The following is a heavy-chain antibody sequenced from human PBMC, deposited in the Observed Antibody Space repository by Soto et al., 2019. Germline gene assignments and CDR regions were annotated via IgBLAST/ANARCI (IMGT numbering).Heavy chain of an antibody. D-gene: IGHD3-9*01. CDR3: AKSTYYDILTGSYYYFAMDV. V-gene: IGHV3-53*01. CDR1: GFTVGSNY. J-gene: IGHJ6*02. CDR2: IYSERTP. Sequence: EVHLVESGGGLTQPGVSLRLSCAASGFTVGSNYMSWVRQAPGKGLEWVSVIYSERTPYYADSVKGRFTISRENSNNTLYLHRNNLGAEDTAVYYCAKSTYYDILTGSYYYFAMDVWGQATTVTVSS.